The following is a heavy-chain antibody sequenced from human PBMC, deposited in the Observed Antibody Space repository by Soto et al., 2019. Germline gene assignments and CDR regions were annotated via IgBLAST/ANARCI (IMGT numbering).Heavy chain of an antibody. CDR2: ISSGSDYI. Sequence: EVQLVESGGGLVKPGGSLRLSCAASGFTFSSYSMNWVRQAPGKGLEWVSSISSGSDYIFYADSVKGRFTISRDNAKNSLFLQMSSLTAEYSAVYYCASSPVGDAFNVWGQGTVVTVSS. V-gene: IGHV3-21*01. CDR3: ASSPVGDAFNV. CDR1: GFTFSSYS. J-gene: IGHJ3*01.